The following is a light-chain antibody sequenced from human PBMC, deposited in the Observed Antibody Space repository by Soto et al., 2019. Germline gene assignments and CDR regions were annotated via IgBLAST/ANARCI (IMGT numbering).Light chain of an antibody. V-gene: IGKV1-8*01. CDR2: AAS. CDR1: QGISSY. Sequence: AIRMTQSPSALSASRGERVAISCRGSQGISSYLAWYQQKPGKAPKLLIYAASTLQSGVPSRFSGSGSGTDFTLTISCLQSEDFATYYCQQYYSYLSFTFGPGTKVDIK. J-gene: IGKJ3*01. CDR3: QQYYSYLSFT.